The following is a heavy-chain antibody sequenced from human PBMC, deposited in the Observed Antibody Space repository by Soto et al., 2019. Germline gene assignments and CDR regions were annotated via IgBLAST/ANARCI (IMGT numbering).Heavy chain of an antibody. CDR1: GFTFSSYW. J-gene: IGHJ4*02. D-gene: IGHD3-3*01. CDR2: INSDGSST. CDR3: ARARTYYDFWSGYPGEKYYFDY. V-gene: IGHV3-74*01. Sequence: EVQLVESGGGLVQPGGSLRLSCAASGFTFSSYWMHWVRQAPGKGLVWVSRINSDGSSTSYADSVKGRFTISRDNAKNTLYLQMNSLRAEDTAVYYCARARTYYDFWSGYPGEKYYFDYWGQGTLVTVSS.